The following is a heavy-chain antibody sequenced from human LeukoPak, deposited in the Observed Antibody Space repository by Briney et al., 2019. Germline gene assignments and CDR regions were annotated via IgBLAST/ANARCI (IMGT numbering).Heavy chain of an antibody. D-gene: IGHD1-26*01. Sequence: APVKVSCKASGYTFTSYDINWVRQATGQGLEWMGWMNPNSGNTGYAQKFQGRVTMTRNTSISTAYMELSSLRSEDTAVYYCARRYSGSYLGYYYYYYMDVWGKGTTVTVSS. J-gene: IGHJ6*03. V-gene: IGHV1-8*01. CDR3: ARRYSGSYLGYYYYYYMDV. CDR1: GYTFTSYD. CDR2: MNPNSGNT.